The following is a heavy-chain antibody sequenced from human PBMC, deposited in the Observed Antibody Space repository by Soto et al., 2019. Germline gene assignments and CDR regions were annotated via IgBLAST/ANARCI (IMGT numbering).Heavy chain of an antibody. CDR2: IYWNDDK. J-gene: IGHJ5*02. V-gene: IGHV2-5*01. D-gene: IGHD4-17*01. CDR3: AHRGYGDYPRDNWFDP. CDR1: GFSLNTAGAG. Sequence: QITLRESGPTLVKPTQTLTLTCTFSGFSLNTAGAGVGWIRQPPGKALEWLALIYWNDDKRFSPSLKSKLTITKDTSRNQVVLTMTNMDPVDIATYYCAHRGYGDYPRDNWFDPWGQGTLVTVSS.